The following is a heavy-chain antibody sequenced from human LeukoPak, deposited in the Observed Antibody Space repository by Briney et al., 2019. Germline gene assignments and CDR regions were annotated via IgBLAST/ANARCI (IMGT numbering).Heavy chain of an antibody. CDR1: GFTFSSYS. D-gene: IGHD2-2*01. V-gene: IGHV3-21*01. CDR2: ISSSSSYV. J-gene: IGHJ5*02. CDR3: ARGVVPAALNWFDP. Sequence: GGSLRLSCAASGFTFSSYSMNWVRLAPGKGLEWVSSISSSSSYVYYADSVKGRFIISRDNAKNSLYLQMNSLRAEDTAVYYCARGVVPAALNWFDPWGQGTLVTVSS.